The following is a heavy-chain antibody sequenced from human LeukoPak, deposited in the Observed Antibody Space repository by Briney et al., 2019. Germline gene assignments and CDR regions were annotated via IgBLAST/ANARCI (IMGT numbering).Heavy chain of an antibody. CDR1: GYTFSTYG. CDR2: ISVHKGHT. CDR3: TRDPEGGDDFDY. V-gene: IGHV1-18*01. J-gene: IGHJ4*02. D-gene: IGHD1-14*01. Sequence: ASAKVSCKASGYTFSTYGISWVRQAPGQGLEWMGRISVHKGHTNYAQKFQGRLTLTTDTSTNTAYMELRSLRSDDTAVYYCTRDPEGGDDFDYWGQGTLVTVSS.